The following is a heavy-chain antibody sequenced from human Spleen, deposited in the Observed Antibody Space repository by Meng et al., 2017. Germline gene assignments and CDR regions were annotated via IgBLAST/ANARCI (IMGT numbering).Heavy chain of an antibody. CDR3: ARFTSSGWYGWSI. V-gene: IGHV1-69*02. J-gene: IGHJ4*02. CDR1: GGTFSSYT. D-gene: IGHD6-19*01. Sequence: SVKVSCKASGGTFSSYTISWVRQAPGQGLEWMGRIIPILGIANYAQKFQGRVTITADKSTSTAYMELSSLRSEDTAVYYCARFTSSGWYGWSIWGQGTLVTVSS. CDR2: IIPILGIA.